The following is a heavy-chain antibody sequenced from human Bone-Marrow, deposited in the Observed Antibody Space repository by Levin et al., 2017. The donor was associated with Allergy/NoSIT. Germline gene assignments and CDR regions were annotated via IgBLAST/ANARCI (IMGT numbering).Heavy chain of an antibody. CDR1: GFTFSSYS. V-gene: IGHV3-48*01. CDR2: ISSSSSTI. CDR3: ARDLRGTSVDY. Sequence: GGSLRLSCAASGFTFSSYSMNWVRQAPGKGLEWVSYISSSSSTIYYADSVKGRFTISRDNAKNSLYLQMNSLRAEDTAVYYCARDLRGTSVDYWGQGTLVTVSS. J-gene: IGHJ4*02. D-gene: IGHD2-2*01.